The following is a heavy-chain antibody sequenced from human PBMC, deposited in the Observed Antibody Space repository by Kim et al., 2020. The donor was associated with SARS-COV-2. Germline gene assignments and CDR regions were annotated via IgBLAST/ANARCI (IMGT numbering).Heavy chain of an antibody. V-gene: IGHV3-23*01. CDR3: EEDLGGYFFDY. Sequence: HCADSVKGRFTISRDNSKNTMYQQMSSLRGEDTAVYYCEEDLGGYFFDYWGEGGLVTICS. J-gene: IGHJ4*02.